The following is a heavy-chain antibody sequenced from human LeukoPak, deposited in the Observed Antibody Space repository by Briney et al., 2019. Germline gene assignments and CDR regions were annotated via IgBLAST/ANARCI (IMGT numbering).Heavy chain of an antibody. J-gene: IGHJ4*02. D-gene: IGHD3-22*01. V-gene: IGHV4-61*02. CDR3: ARRRYYDSSGCFDY. Sequence: SETLSLTCTVSGGSISSGSYYWSWIRQPAGKGLEWIGRVDSSGTTSYNPSLHSRLTISVDTSENQFSLRLSSVTAADTAVYYCARRRYYDSSGCFDYWGQGTLVTVSS. CDR1: GGSISSGSYY. CDR2: VDSSGTT.